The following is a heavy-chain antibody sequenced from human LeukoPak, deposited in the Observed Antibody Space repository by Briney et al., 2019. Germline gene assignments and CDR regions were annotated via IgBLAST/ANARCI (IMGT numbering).Heavy chain of an antibody. V-gene: IGHV4-59*01. CDR2: IYYSGST. CDR3: ARGDGHNYSVDY. CDR1: GGSISSYY. Sequence: SETLSLTCTVSGGSISSYYWSWIRQPPGKGLEWIGYIYYSGSTNYNPSLKSRVTISVDTSKNQFSLKLSSVTAADTAVYYCARGDGHNYSVDYWGQGTLVTVSS. D-gene: IGHD5-24*01. J-gene: IGHJ4*02.